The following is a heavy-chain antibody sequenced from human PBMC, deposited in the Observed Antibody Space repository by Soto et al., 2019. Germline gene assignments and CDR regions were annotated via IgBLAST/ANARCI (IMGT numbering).Heavy chain of an antibody. CDR2: IRSEANGGTT. J-gene: IGHJ4*02. Sequence: PGGSLRLSCTGSGFTFGSYALSWVRQAPGKGLEWVGVIRSEANGGTTDYAASVKGRITISRDDSKGIAYMEINSLQTEDTAVYYCTRYYYESSGYYVYWGQGALVTVS. D-gene: IGHD3-22*01. CDR3: TRYYYESSGYYVY. CDR1: GFTFGSYA. V-gene: IGHV3-49*04.